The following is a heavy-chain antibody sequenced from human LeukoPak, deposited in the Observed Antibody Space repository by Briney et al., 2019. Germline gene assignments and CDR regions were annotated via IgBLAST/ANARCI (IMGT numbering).Heavy chain of an antibody. CDR3: AKEVAEYSSDTYFDY. CDR1: GFTFSSYV. J-gene: IGHJ4*02. Sequence: GGSLRLSCAASGFTFSSYVMHWVRQAPGKGLEWVAVISYDGSNKYYADSVKGRFTISRDNSKNTLYLQMNSLRAEDTAVYYCAKEVAEYSSDTYFDYWGQGTLVTVSS. V-gene: IGHV3-30*18. CDR2: ISYDGSNK. D-gene: IGHD6-19*01.